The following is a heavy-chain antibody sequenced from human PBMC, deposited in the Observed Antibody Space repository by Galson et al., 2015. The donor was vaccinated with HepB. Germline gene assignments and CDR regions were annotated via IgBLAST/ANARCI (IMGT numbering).Heavy chain of an antibody. V-gene: IGHV1-24*01. CDR1: GYTLTELS. CDR3: ATHRVVRGVIITRYYFDY. Sequence: CKVSGYTLTELSMHWVRQAPGKGLEWMGGLDPEDGETIYAQKFQGRVTMTEDTSTDTANMVLSSLRSEDTAVYYCATHRVVRGVIITRYYFDYWGQGTLVTVSS. D-gene: IGHD3-10*01. CDR2: LDPEDGET. J-gene: IGHJ4*02.